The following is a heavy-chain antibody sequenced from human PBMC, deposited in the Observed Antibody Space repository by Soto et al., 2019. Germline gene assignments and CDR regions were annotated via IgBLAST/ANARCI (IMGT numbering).Heavy chain of an antibody. J-gene: IGHJ6*02. V-gene: IGHV3-23*01. D-gene: IGHD5-18*01. CDR1: GFTFSSYA. Sequence: GGSLRLSCAASGFTFSSYAMSWVRQAPGKGLEWVSAISGSGGSTYYADSVKGRFTISRDNSKNTLYLQMNSLRAEDTAVYYCANGPITAMVPNYSYGMDVWCQGLSVTGS. CDR3: ANGPITAMVPNYSYGMDV. CDR2: ISGSGGST.